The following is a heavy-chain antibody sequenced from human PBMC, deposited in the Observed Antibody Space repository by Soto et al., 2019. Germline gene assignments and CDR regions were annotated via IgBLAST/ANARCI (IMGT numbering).Heavy chain of an antibody. CDR3: ARDLGPGVDYYYGMDV. V-gene: IGHV3-53*01. Sequence: GGSLRLSCAASGSTVSSNYMSWVRQAPGKGLEWVSVIYSGGSTYYADSVKGRFTISRDNSKNTLYLQMNSLRAEDTAVYYCARDLGPGVDYYYGMDVWGQGTTVTVSS. CDR1: GSTVSSNY. D-gene: IGHD2-15*01. CDR2: IYSGGST. J-gene: IGHJ6*02.